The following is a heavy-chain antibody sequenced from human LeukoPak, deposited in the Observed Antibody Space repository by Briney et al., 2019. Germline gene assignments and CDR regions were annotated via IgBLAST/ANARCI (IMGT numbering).Heavy chain of an antibody. CDR1: GCTLKDYA. J-gene: IGHJ4*02. V-gene: IGHV3-9*01. D-gene: IGHD6-13*01. CDR2: IYRSGGSE. Sequence: GRSLRLSCTSSGCTLKDYAMNWLRQAPGRGLEGLSCIYRSGGSEGYAASVKGRFTITRDNDKNSLYLQMNSLRAEDTALYYCTKDVTAGGLDYWGQGTLVIVSS. CDR3: TKDVTAGGLDY.